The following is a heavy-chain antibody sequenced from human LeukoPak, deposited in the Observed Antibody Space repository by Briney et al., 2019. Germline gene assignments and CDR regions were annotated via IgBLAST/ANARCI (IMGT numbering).Heavy chain of an antibody. Sequence: GGSLRLSCAASGFTFSSYAMSWVRQAPGKGLEWVSAISGSGGSTYYADSVKGRFTISRDNSKNTLYLQMNSLRAEDTAVYYCAKDRQLAHIAARGNWFDPWGQGTLVTVSS. CDR1: GFTFSSYA. J-gene: IGHJ5*02. D-gene: IGHD6-6*01. CDR2: ISGSGGST. V-gene: IGHV3-23*01. CDR3: AKDRQLAHIAARGNWFDP.